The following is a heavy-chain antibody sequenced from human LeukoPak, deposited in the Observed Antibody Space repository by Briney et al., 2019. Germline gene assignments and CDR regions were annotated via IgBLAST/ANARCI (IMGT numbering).Heavy chain of an antibody. D-gene: IGHD6-13*01. Sequence: ASVKVSCKASGYTFTSYGISWVRQAPGQGLEWMGWISAYNGNTNYAQKLQGKVTMTTDTSTSTAYMELRSLRSDDTAVYYCAVAALAGDAFDIWGQGTMVTVSS. CDR3: AVAALAGDAFDI. CDR1: GYTFTSYG. CDR2: ISAYNGNT. V-gene: IGHV1-18*01. J-gene: IGHJ3*02.